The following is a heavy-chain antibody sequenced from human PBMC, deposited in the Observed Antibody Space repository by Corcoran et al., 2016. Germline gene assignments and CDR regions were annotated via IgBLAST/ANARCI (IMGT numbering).Heavy chain of an antibody. J-gene: IGHJ6*02. CDR3: ARIQAGYGMDV. CDR1: GFSLSTSGMC. CDR2: IDWDDDK. Sequence: QVTLRESGPALVKPTQTLTLTCTFSGFSLSTSGMCVSWIRHPPGKALEWLALIDWDDDKYYSTSLKTRLSLSKDTSKNQVVLTMTNMDPVDTATYYCARIQAGYGMDVWGQGTTVTVSS. V-gene: IGHV2-70*01.